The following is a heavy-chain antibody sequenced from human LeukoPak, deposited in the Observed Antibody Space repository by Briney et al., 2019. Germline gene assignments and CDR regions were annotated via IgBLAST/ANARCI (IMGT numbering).Heavy chain of an antibody. CDR3: ARGEYYYDGGY. J-gene: IGHJ4*02. V-gene: IGHV3-7*04. Sequence: GGSLRLSCAASGFTFSTYALSWVRQAPGKGLEWVANIKEDGSEKYYVDSVKGRFTISRDNAKNSLFLQMNSLRAEDTAVYYCARGEYYYDGGYWGQGTLVTVSS. CDR2: IKEDGSEK. CDR1: GFTFSTYA. D-gene: IGHD3-22*01.